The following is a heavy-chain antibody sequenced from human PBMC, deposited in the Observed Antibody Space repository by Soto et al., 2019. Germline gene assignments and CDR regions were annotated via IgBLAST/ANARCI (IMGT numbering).Heavy chain of an antibody. CDR3: ARRIMVVTALDY. CDR2: INAGNGNT. CDR1: GYTFTSYA. V-gene: IGHV1-3*01. J-gene: IGHJ4*02. D-gene: IGHD2-21*02. Sequence: ASVKVSCKASGYTFTSYAMHWVRQAPGQRLEWMGWINAGNGNTKYSQKFQGRVTITRDTSASTAYMELSSLRSEDTAVYYCARRIMVVTALDYWGQGTLVTVSS.